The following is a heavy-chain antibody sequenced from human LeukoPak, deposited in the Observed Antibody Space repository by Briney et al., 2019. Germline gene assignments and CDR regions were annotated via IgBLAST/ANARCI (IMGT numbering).Heavy chain of an antibody. V-gene: IGHV1-18*01. CDR2: ISAYNGNT. Sequence: ASMKVSCKASGYTFTSYGISWVREAPGQGLEWMGWISAYNGNTNYAQKLQGRVTMTTDTSTSTAYMELRSLRSDDTAVYYCARDDALGYCSSTSCYNRQYYFDYWGQGTLVTVSS. CDR3: ARDDALGYCSSTSCYNRQYYFDY. D-gene: IGHD2-2*02. J-gene: IGHJ4*02. CDR1: GYTFTSYG.